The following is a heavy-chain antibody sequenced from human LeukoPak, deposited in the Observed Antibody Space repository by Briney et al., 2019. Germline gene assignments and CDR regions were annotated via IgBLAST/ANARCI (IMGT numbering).Heavy chain of an antibody. Sequence: GESLSLFCAVSGFTFRSYGMHGLRHARDKGVEGVAFISYGGSNKSYADYVKGRLTISRDNSKNPLYLQMNSLRAEDTAVYYCAKSDYYGSGSYYILSVSDGMDGWGQGTTVTVCS. CDR3: AKSDYYGSGSYYILSVSDGMDG. CDR1: GFTFRSYG. CDR2: ISYGGSNK. D-gene: IGHD3-10*01. J-gene: IGHJ6*02. V-gene: IGHV3-30*18.